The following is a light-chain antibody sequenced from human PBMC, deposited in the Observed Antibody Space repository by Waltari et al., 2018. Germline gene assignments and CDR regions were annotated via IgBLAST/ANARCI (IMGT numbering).Light chain of an antibody. CDR1: QSVSRN. CDR3: HQYNNWPPWT. CDR2: YAS. V-gene: IGKV3-15*01. J-gene: IGKJ1*01. Sequence: ETVMPQSPATLFVSPGERATLSCRASQSVSRNFAWYQQKPGQAPRLLIYYASTRATGSPARFSWSGCGTEFTLTISSLQSEDFAMYHCHQYNNWPPWTFGQGTKVEIK.